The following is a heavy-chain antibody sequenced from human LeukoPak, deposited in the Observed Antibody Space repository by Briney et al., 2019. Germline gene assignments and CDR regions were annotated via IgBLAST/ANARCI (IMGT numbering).Heavy chain of an antibody. D-gene: IGHD1-26*01. J-gene: IGHJ4*02. CDR1: GGTFSSYA. CDR2: IIPIFGTA. Sequence: SVKVSCKASGGTFSSYAISWVRQAPGQGLEWMGGIIPIFGTANYAQKFQGRVTITADESTSTAYMELSSPRSEDTAVYYCARESYSGSYFDYWGQGTLVTVSS. V-gene: IGHV1-69*01. CDR3: ARESYSGSYFDY.